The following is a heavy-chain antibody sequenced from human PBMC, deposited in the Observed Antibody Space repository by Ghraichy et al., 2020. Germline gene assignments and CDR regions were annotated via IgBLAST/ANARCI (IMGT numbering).Heavy chain of an antibody. CDR1: GGSISSYY. J-gene: IGHJ6*03. CDR2: IYYSGST. CDR3: ARAAQIYCYDSSGYYQDYMDV. V-gene: IGHV4-59*01. Sequence: SETLSLTCTVSGGSISSYYWSWIRQPPGKGLEWIGYIYYSGSTNYNPSLKSRVTISVDTSKNQFSLKLSSVTAADTAVYYCARAAQIYCYDSSGYYQDYMDVWGKGTTVTVSS. D-gene: IGHD3-22*01.